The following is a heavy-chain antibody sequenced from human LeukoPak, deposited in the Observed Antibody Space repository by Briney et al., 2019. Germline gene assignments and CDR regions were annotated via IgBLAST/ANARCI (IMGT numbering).Heavy chain of an antibody. J-gene: IGHJ4*02. CDR1: GYTFTSYG. D-gene: IGHD3-9*01. CDR3: ARDRLIYDILTGTVDY. V-gene: IGHV1-18*01. Sequence: GASVKVSCKASGYTFTSYGISWVRQAPGQGLEWMGWISAYNGNTNYALKLQGRVTMTTDTSTSTAYMELRSPRSDDTAVYYCARDRLIYDILTGTVDYWDQGTLVTVSS. CDR2: ISAYNGNT.